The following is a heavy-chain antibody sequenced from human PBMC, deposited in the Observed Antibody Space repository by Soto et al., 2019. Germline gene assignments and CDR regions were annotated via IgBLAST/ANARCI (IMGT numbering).Heavy chain of an antibody. D-gene: IGHD3-3*01. CDR2: ISKRGRT. CDR3: ARLGITSFGVVTGDYFEY. J-gene: IGHJ4*02. Sequence: ETLYDTCYVPGGAVSTGDNYWICMGQGPGKGQELIGYISKRGRTNYIPSLTSRVAISLDSARNQFSLKLTSVTAADTTVYYCARLGITSFGVVTGDYFEYWGRGTLVTVCS. V-gene: IGHV4-61*08. CDR1: GGAVSTGDNY.